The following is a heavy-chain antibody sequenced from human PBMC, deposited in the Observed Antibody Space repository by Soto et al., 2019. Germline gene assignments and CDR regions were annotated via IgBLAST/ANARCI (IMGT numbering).Heavy chain of an antibody. CDR1: GFDFKTYA. V-gene: IGHV3-30*04. Sequence: QEQLLASGGAVVQPGKSLRLSCVASGFDFKTYAMNWVRQVPGRGLEWLAVISADGSDAYYTASVKGRFTIARDNSKNTVYPQMTRLTSNNTANYYCAAVYYLWSQYFYFAYNRDNGGQGTLVAVSS. CDR3: AAVYYLWSQYFYFAYNRDN. CDR2: ISADGSDA. D-gene: IGHD3-3*01. J-gene: IGHJ4*02.